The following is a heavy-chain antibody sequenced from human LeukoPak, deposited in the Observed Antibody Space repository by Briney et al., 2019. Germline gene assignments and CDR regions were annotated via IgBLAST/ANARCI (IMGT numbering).Heavy chain of an antibody. Sequence: ASVKVSCKASGYTFTSYGISWVRQAPGQGLEWMGWISAYNGNTNYAQKPQGRVTMTTDTSTSTAYMELRSLRSDDTAVYYCASGYSYGPRPGDLRYWGQGTLVTVSS. CDR3: ASGYSYGPRPGDLRY. CDR1: GYTFTSYG. V-gene: IGHV1-18*01. J-gene: IGHJ4*02. CDR2: ISAYNGNT. D-gene: IGHD5-18*01.